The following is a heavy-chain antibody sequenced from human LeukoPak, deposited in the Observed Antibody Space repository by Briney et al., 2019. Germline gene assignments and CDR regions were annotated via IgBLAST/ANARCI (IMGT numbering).Heavy chain of an antibody. Sequence: ASVKVSCKASGYTFTVYYIHWVRQAPGQGLEWMGRINPNSGGTNYAQMFQSRVTMTRDTSISTAYIELSRLSSDDTAVYYCARDGKETADRNTALDYWGQGSLVTVSS. CDR1: GYTFTVYY. D-gene: IGHD2-21*02. CDR3: ARDGKETADRNTALDY. V-gene: IGHV1-2*06. J-gene: IGHJ4*02. CDR2: INPNSGGT.